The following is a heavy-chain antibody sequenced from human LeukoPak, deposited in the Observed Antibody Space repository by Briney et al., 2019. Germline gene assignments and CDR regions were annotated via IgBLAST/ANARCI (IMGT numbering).Heavy chain of an antibody. J-gene: IGHJ6*03. D-gene: IGHD5-18*01. CDR2: INAGNGNT. V-gene: IGHV1-3*03. CDR1: GYTFTSYA. CDR3: AREGIQLWRRDYYYYMDV. Sequence: ASVKVSCKASGYTFTSYAMHWVRQAPGQRLEWMGWINAGNGNTKYSQEFQGRVTITRDSSASTAYMELSSLRSEDMAVYYCAREGIQLWRRDYYYYMDVWGKGTTVTVSS.